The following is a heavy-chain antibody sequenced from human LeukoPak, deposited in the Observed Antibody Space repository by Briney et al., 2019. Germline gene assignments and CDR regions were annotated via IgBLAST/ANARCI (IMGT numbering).Heavy chain of an antibody. CDR3: ARDKYGYNTPIDY. Sequence: GGSLRLSCAASGFTFSNFGMYWVRQAPGKGLEWVAVISYDGSNKYHADSVKGRFTISRDNSKNTLSLQMNSLRLEDTAVYYRARDKYGYNTPIDYWGQGTLVTVSS. J-gene: IGHJ4*02. D-gene: IGHD5-24*01. CDR1: GFTFSNFG. CDR2: ISYDGSNK. V-gene: IGHV3-30-3*01.